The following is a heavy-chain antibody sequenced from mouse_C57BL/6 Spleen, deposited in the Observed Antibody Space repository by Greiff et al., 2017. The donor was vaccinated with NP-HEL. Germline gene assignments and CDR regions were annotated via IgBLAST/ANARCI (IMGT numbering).Heavy chain of an antibody. CDR1: GYTFTSYG. CDR3: ERCEYYGNVIHYAMDY. V-gene: IGHV1-81*01. CDR2: IYPRSGNN. J-gene: IGHJ4*01. Sequence: QVQLQQSGAELARPGASVKLSCKASGYTFTSYGISWVKQRTGQGLEWIGEIYPRSGNNSYNEKFKGKARLTAAKSSCTGYMELRSLTSEDSAVYFCERCEYYGNVIHYAMDYWGQGTSVTVSS. D-gene: IGHD2-1*01.